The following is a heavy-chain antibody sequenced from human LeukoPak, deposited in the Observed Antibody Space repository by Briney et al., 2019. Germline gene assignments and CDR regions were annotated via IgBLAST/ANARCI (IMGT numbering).Heavy chain of an antibody. V-gene: IGHV5-51*01. D-gene: IGHD3-9*01. CDR1: GDTFNTYW. CDR3: ARQNYDILTGYHHAFDY. Sequence: GESLKISCTGFGDTFNTYWIGWVRQVSGKGLEWMGIIYPGDSDTRYSPSFQGQVTISADKSISTAYLQWSSLKASDTAMYYCARQNYDILTGYHHAFDYWGQGTLVTVSS. CDR2: IYPGDSDT. J-gene: IGHJ4*02.